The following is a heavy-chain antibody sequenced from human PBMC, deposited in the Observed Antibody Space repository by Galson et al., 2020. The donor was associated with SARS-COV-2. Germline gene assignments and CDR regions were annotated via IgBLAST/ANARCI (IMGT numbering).Heavy chain of an antibody. D-gene: IGHD3-22*01. Sequence: ASVKVSCKASGYTLTDYDINWVRQAPGQGLEWMGWMNPNSGNTGYAEKFQGRLTMTRNTTRNTAYMELSSLRSEDTAVYYCARGRKETAVVMIVVITSYDFDYWGQGNWVTVSS. J-gene: IGHJ4*02. CDR3: ARGRKETAVVMIVVITSYDFDY. CDR2: MNPNSGNT. CDR1: GYTLTDYD. V-gene: IGHV1-8*01.